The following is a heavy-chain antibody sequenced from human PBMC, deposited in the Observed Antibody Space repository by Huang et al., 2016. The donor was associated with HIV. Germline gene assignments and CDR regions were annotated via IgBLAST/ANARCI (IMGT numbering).Heavy chain of an antibody. V-gene: IGHV4-59*12. CDR1: GASMNLYY. Sequence: QVQLQESGPRLVKSSETLSLTCTVSGASMNLYYLTWVRQSPGKGLEWIGFTYRNKTDDNTSPNDRVSISEDATNRQFSLNMITDTTADTDVYFRARAFPSGELDLWGPGILVSDSS. CDR3: ARAFPSGELDL. J-gene: IGHJ4*02. CDR2: TYRNKT.